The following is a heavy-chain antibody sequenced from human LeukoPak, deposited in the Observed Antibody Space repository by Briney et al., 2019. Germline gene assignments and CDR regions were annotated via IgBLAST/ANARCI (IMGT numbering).Heavy chain of an antibody. CDR2: INHSGST. CDR1: GGSFSGYY. D-gene: IGHD1-26*01. Sequence: SETLSLTCAVYGGSFSGYYWSWIREPPGKGLEWIGEINHSGSTNYNPSLKSRVTISVDTSKNQFSLKLSSVTAADTAVYYCAVARGAAEYWGQGTLVTVSS. V-gene: IGHV4-34*01. J-gene: IGHJ4*02. CDR3: AVARGAAEY.